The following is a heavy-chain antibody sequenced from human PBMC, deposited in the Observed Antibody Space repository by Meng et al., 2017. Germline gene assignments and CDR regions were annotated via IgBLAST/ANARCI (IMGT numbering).Heavy chain of an antibody. CDR2: ISAYNGNT. V-gene: IGHV1-18*01. Sequence: QVPVVHYGAEVKKPGASVKVSCKASGYTFTSYGISWVRQAPGQGLEWMGWISAYNGNTNYAQKLQGRVTMTTDTSTSTAYMELRSLRSDDTAVYYCARVGYCSSTSCHQIDYWGQGTLVTVSS. D-gene: IGHD2-2*01. CDR3: ARVGYCSSTSCHQIDY. CDR1: GYTFTSYG. J-gene: IGHJ4*02.